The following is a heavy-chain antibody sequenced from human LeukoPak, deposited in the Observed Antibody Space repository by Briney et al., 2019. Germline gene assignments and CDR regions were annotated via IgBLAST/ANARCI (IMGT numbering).Heavy chain of an antibody. V-gene: IGHV1-69*05. CDR1: GYTLTELS. CDR2: IIPIFGTA. Sequence: GASVKVSCKVSGYTLTELSMHWVRQAPGQGLEWMGGIIPIFGTANYAQKFQGRVTITRDTSANTAYMELSSLRSEDTAVYYCARVRHPWEPYFDYWGQGTLVTVSS. J-gene: IGHJ4*02. D-gene: IGHD1-26*01. CDR3: ARVRHPWEPYFDY.